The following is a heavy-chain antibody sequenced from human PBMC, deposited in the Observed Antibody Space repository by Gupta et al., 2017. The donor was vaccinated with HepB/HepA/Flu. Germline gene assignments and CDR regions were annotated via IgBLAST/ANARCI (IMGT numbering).Heavy chain of an antibody. CDR3: ARAAYRAPFHFDH. V-gene: IGHV3-23*01. D-gene: IGHD1-26*01. Sequence: EVELLESGGGWVQPGGSMRLSCAASGFTFSSYGMSWVRQGPGKGLEWVSGVGGCGLSTFYADSVKGRFAISRDNSKNTMYLQMNSLRADDTAVYYCARAAYRAPFHFDHLGQGNLVTVSS. J-gene: IGHJ4*02. CDR2: VGGCGLST. CDR1: GFTFSSYG.